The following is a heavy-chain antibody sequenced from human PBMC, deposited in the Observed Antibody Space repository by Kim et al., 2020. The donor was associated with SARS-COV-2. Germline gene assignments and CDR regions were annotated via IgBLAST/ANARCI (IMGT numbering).Heavy chain of an antibody. Sequence: ASVKVSCKASGYTFTSYAMHWVRQAPGQRLEWMGWINAGNGNTKYSQKFQGRVTITRDTSASTAYMELSSLRSEDTAVYYCARDQITIFGVVNGAFDIWGQGTMVTVSS. CDR1: GYTFTSYA. CDR2: INAGNGNT. D-gene: IGHD3-3*01. CDR3: ARDQITIFGVVNGAFDI. V-gene: IGHV1-3*01. J-gene: IGHJ3*02.